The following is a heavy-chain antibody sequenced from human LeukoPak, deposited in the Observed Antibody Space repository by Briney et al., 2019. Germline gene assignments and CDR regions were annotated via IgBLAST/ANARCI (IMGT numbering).Heavy chain of an antibody. Sequence: TGGSLRLSCAASGFTFSDYYMSWIRQAPGKGLEWVSYISSSGSTIYYADSVKGRFTISRDNAKNSLYLQMNSLRAEDTAVYYCARENVVVPAAAMDLYYYYYYMDVWGKGTTVTVSS. V-gene: IGHV3-11*04. CDR1: GFTFSDYY. CDR2: ISSSGSTI. D-gene: IGHD2-2*01. CDR3: ARENVVVPAAAMDLYYYYYYMDV. J-gene: IGHJ6*03.